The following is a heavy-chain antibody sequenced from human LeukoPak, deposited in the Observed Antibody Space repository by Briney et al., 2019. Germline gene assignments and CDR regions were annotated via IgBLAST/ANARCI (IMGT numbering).Heavy chain of an antibody. V-gene: IGHV3-30-3*01. J-gene: IGHJ5*02. CDR1: GFTFSSYA. D-gene: IGHD6-19*01. Sequence: GRSLRLSCAASGFTFSSYAMHWVRQAPGKGLEWVAVISYDGSNKYYADSVKGRFSISRDNSKNTLYLQMNSLRAEDTAVYYCARDQELAGDHWFDPWGQGTLVTVSS. CDR3: ARDQELAGDHWFDP. CDR2: ISYDGSNK.